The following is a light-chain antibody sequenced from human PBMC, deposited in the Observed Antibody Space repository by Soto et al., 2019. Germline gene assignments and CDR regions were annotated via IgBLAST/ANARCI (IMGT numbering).Light chain of an antibody. CDR1: QGISTY. CDR2: AAS. V-gene: IGKV1-9*01. Sequence: DIQLTQAPSFLSASVGDRVTITCRASQGISTYLVWYQQKPGKAPKLLIYAASTWQSGVPSRFSGSGSGTEFTLTISSLQPEDFATYYCQQLNSYPLTFGGGTKVEIK. CDR3: QQLNSYPLT. J-gene: IGKJ4*01.